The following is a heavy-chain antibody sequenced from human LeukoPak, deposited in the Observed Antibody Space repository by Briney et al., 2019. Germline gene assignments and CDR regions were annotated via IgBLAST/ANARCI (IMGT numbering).Heavy chain of an antibody. CDR3: ARVNKWPQFGGYFDY. J-gene: IGHJ4*02. Sequence: KPSETLSLTCTVPGGSVSSGSYYWSWIRQPPGKGLEWIGYIYYSGSTNYNPSLKSRVTISVDTSKNQFSLKLSSVTAADTAVYYCARVNKWPQFGGYFDYWGQGTLVTVSS. V-gene: IGHV4-61*01. CDR1: GGSVSSGSYY. CDR2: IYYSGST. D-gene: IGHD3-16*01.